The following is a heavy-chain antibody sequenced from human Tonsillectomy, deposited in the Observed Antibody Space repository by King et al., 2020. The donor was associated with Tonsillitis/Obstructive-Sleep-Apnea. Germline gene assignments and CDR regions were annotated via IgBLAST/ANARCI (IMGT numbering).Heavy chain of an antibody. J-gene: IGHJ3*02. CDR3: VREKAPFDAFDI. V-gene: IGHV3-33*01. CDR1: GFTFSNYG. CDR2: IWSAGTNK. Sequence: VQLVESGGGVVQPGRSLRLSCAASGFTFSNYGMHWVRQAPGKGLEWVAVIWSAGTNKYYADSVKGRFTFSRDNSKNTLDLQMNSLRAEDTAVYYCVREKAPFDAFDIWGLGTMVTVSS.